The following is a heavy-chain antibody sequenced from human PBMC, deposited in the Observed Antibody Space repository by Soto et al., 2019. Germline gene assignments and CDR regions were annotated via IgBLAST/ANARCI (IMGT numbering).Heavy chain of an antibody. Sequence: EASVKVSCKASGGMPQSYASTWVRQAPGQGLEWMGGIIPIFGTPNYAQKFQGRVTISADESTSTAYMELSSLRSEDTAVYYCASHADSYYYYVMDVWGQGTAVTVSS. CDR3: ASHADSYYYYVMDV. CDR2: IIPIFGTP. V-gene: IGHV1-69*13. CDR1: GGMPQSYA. J-gene: IGHJ6*02.